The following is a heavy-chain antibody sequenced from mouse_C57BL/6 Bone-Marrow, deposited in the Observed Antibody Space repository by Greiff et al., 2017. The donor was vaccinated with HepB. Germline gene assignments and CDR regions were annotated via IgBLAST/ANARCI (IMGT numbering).Heavy chain of an antibody. CDR2: INSDGGST. J-gene: IGHJ1*03. CDR1: EYEFPSHD. CDR3: ARLGLRYPYWYFDV. V-gene: IGHV5-2*01. Sequence: DVKLVESGGGLVQPGESLKLSCESNEYEFPSHDMSWVRKTPEKRLELVAAINSDGGSTYYPDTMERRFIISRDNTKTTLYLQMSSLRSEDTALYYCARLGLRYPYWYFDVWGTGTTVTVSS. D-gene: IGHD1-1*01.